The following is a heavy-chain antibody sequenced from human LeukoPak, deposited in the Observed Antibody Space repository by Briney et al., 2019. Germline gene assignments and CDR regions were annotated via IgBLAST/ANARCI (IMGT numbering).Heavy chain of an antibody. V-gene: IGHV4-34*01. CDR2: IKYSGST. D-gene: IGHD2-2*01. CDR1: GGSFSGYY. Sequence: SETLSLTCAVYGGSFSGYYWNWIRQPPGKGLEWIGEIKYSGSTKDNPSLKSRVTLSVDTSKNQVSLKLSPVTATDTAVYYCVYCSSITCDRDRLWDWGQGALVTDPS. J-gene: IGHJ4*02. CDR3: VYCSSITCDRDRLWD.